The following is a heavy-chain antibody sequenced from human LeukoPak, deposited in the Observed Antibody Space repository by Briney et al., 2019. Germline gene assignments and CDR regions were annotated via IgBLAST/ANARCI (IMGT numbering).Heavy chain of an antibody. CDR3: ARGQKSKDVLRYFDWLLPNDYYYYYMDV. V-gene: IGHV1-8*01. D-gene: IGHD3-9*01. CDR1: GYTFTSYD. Sequence: ASVKVSCKASGYTFTSYDINWVRQATGQGLEWMGWMNPNSGNTGYAQKFQGRVTMTRNTSISTAYMELSSLRSEDTAVYYCARGQKSKDVLRYFDWLLPNDYYYYYMDVWGKGTTVTVSS. J-gene: IGHJ6*03. CDR2: MNPNSGNT.